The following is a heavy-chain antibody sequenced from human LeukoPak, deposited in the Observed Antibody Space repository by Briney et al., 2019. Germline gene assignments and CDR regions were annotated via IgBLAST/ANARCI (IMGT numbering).Heavy chain of an antibody. CDR1: GYTFTSYA. CDR2: INAGNGNT. Sequence: ASVKFSCKASGYTFTSYAMHWVRQAPGQRLEWMGWINAGNGNTKYSQKFQGRVTITRDTSASTAYMELSSLRSEDTAVYYCALVGAPGWFDPWGQGTLVTVSS. D-gene: IGHD1-26*01. V-gene: IGHV1-3*01. CDR3: ALVGAPGWFDP. J-gene: IGHJ5*02.